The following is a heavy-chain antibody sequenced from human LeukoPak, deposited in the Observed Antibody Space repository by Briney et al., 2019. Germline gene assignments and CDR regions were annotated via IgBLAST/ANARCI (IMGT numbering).Heavy chain of an antibody. V-gene: IGHV4-38-2*01. Sequence: KSSETLSLTCAVSGYSISSGYYWGWIRQPPGKGLEWIGSIYHSGSTNYNPSLKSRVTISVDTSKNQFSLKLSSVTAADTAAYYCARGPPRYCSSTSCEGYYYGMDVWGQGTTVTVSS. D-gene: IGHD2-2*01. J-gene: IGHJ6*02. CDR3: ARGPPRYCSSTSCEGYYYGMDV. CDR1: GYSISSGYY. CDR2: IYHSGST.